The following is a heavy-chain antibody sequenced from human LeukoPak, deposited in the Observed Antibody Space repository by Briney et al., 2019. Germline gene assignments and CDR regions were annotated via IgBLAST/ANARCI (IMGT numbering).Heavy chain of an antibody. CDR2: ISYDGNNY. V-gene: IGHV3-30*04. J-gene: IGHJ4*02. CDR1: GFTFSNYA. D-gene: IGHD2/OR15-2a*01. CDR3: VSFYETY. Sequence: GGSLRLSCAASGFTFSNYAMHWVRQAPGKGLEWVAVISYDGNNYYYADSVKGRFTVSKDNSRNTVYLQMNSLRAEDTAVYYCVSFYETYWGRGTLVTVSS.